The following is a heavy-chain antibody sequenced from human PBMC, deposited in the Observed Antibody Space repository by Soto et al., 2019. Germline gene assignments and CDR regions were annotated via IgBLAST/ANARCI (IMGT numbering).Heavy chain of an antibody. CDR3: ARGIAAAGTPYYYYYMDV. V-gene: IGHV1-8*01. CDR2: MNPNSGNT. D-gene: IGHD6-13*01. J-gene: IGHJ6*03. Sequence: QVQLVRSGAEVKKPGASVKVSCKASGYTFTSYDINWVRQATGQGLERMGWMNPNSGNTGYAQKFQGRVTMTRNTSISTAYMELSSLRSEDTAVYYCARGIAAAGTPYYYYYMDVWGKGTTVTVSS. CDR1: GYTFTSYD.